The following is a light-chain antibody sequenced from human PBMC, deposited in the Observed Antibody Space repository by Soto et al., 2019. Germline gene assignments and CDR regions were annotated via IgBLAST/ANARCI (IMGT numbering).Light chain of an antibody. V-gene: IGKV1D-12*01. Sequence: DIQMTQSPSSVSASVGDRVTITCRASQGINGWLAWYQQKPGKAPKLLIYAASSLQSGVPSRSSGSQSVTDFIHTISRLQPEDFATYYCQQDNSFPYTFGQGTKLEIK. CDR1: QGINGW. J-gene: IGKJ2*01. CDR3: QQDNSFPYT. CDR2: AAS.